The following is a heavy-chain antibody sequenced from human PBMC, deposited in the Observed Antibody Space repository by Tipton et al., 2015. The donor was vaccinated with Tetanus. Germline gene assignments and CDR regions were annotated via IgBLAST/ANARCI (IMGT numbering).Heavy chain of an antibody. J-gene: IGHJ4*02. Sequence: SLRLSCSASGFTFSEYAMHWVRQAPGKGLECVSGISRSGRNTYYADSVRGRFTISRDNSRNTLYLQMTGLRADDTAVFYCVKDILGSGWFFFDCWGQGTLVAVSS. CDR3: VKDILGSGWFFFDC. CDR1: GFTFSEYA. D-gene: IGHD6-19*01. CDR2: ISRSGRNT. V-gene: IGHV3-64D*08.